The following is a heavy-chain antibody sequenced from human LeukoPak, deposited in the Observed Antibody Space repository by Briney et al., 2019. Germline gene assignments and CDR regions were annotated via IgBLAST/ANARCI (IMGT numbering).Heavy chain of an antibody. CDR3: ARVGDGNNRLPDY. V-gene: IGHV4-34*01. CDR1: VGSFSGYY. Sequence: SETLSLTCAVYVGSFSGYYWSWIRQSPGKGLEWIGEINHSGSTNYHPSLKSRVTISADTSKNQFSLKLRSVTAADTAVYYCARVGDGNNRLPDYWGQGTLVTVSS. J-gene: IGHJ4*02. CDR2: INHSGST. D-gene: IGHD5-24*01.